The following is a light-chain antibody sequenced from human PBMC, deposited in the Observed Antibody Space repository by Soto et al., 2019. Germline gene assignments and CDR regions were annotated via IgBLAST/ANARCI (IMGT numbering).Light chain of an antibody. CDR1: QSVSSN. J-gene: IGKJ1*01. V-gene: IGKV3-15*01. CDR2: GAS. Sequence: EIVMTQSPATLSVSPGERATLSCRASQSVSSNLAWYQQKPGQAPRLLIYGASTRATGNPARFSGSGSGTEFTLTISSLQSEDFAVHYCQQYNNWPPSWTFGQGTKVEIK. CDR3: QQYNNWPPSWT.